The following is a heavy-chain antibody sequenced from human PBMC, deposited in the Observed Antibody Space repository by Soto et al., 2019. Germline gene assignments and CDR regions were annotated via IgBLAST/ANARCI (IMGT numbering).Heavy chain of an antibody. V-gene: IGHV4-34*01. CDR1: GGSFSGYY. CDR2: INHRGST. CDR3: AKTNSNHNSFDP. J-gene: IGHJ5*02. Sequence: SETLSLTCAVFGGSFSGYYWSWIRQPPGKGLEWIGEINHRGSTNYNPSLKSRVTMSVDTSKNQFSLKLTSMTAADTAVYYCAKTNSNHNSFDPWGQGTLVTVSS. D-gene: IGHD1-1*01.